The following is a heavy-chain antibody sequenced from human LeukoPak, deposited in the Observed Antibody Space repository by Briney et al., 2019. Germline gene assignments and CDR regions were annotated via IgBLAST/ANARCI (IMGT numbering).Heavy chain of an antibody. V-gene: IGHV3-7*01. D-gene: IGHD1-14*01. CDR1: GFTFSGHW. J-gene: IGHJ4*02. CDR2: INQGGSDK. CDR3: TRDRSRAEDD. Sequence: GGSLRLSCAASGFTFSGHWMSWVRQAPGKGLEWVAHINQGGSDKYYVDSVKGRFTISRDNANNLLYLQMNSLRDEDTAVYYCTRDRSRAEDDWGQGTLVTVSS.